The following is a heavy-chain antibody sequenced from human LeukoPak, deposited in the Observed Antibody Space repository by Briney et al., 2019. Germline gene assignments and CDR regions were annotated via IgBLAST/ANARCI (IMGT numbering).Heavy chain of an antibody. V-gene: IGHV1-2*02. Sequence: TSVKVSCKASGYTFTGYYMHWVRQAPGQGLEWMGWINPNSGGTNYAQKFQGRVTMTRDASISTAYMELSRLRSDDTAVYYCARGRLGTWFGELKAWGQGTLVTVSS. CDR1: GYTFTGYY. J-gene: IGHJ5*02. CDR3: ARGRLGTWFGELKA. D-gene: IGHD3-10*01. CDR2: INPNSGGT.